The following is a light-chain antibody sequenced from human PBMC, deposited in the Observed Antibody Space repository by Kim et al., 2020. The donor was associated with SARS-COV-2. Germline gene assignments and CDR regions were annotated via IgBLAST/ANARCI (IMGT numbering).Light chain of an antibody. CDR2: GAS. J-gene: IGKJ4*01. CDR1: QSVSSNY. Sequence: SPGERAPLSCRASQSVSSNYLAWYQQKPGQAPRLLIYGASSRATGIPDRFSGSGSGTDFTLTISRLEPEDFAVYYCQQYGSSPLTFAGGTKVDIK. V-gene: IGKV3-20*01. CDR3: QQYGSSPLT.